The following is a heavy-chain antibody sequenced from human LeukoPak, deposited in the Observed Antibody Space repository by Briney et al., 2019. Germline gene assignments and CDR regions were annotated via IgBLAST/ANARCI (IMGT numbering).Heavy chain of an antibody. CDR1: GFTFSSYA. J-gene: IGHJ3*02. CDR3: AREEYQLLGDAFDI. V-gene: IGHV3-53*01. D-gene: IGHD2-2*01. CDR2: IYSGGTT. Sequence: PGGSLRLSCVASGFTFSSYAMSWVRQAPGKGLEWVSVIYSGGTTYYADSVKGRFTISRDNSKNTLYLQMNSLRAEDTAVYYCAREEYQLLGDAFDIWGQGTMVTVSS.